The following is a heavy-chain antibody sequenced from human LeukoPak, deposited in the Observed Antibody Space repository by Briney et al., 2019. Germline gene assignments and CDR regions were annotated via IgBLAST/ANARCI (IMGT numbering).Heavy chain of an antibody. Sequence: GASVKVSCKASGGTFSSYAISWVRQAPGQGLEWMGGIIPIFGTANYAQKFQGRVTITTDESTSTAYMELSSLRSEDTAVYYCAGSIAAAGYYFDYWGQGTLVTVSS. J-gene: IGHJ4*02. V-gene: IGHV1-69*05. CDR2: IIPIFGTA. D-gene: IGHD6-13*01. CDR3: AGSIAAAGYYFDY. CDR1: GGTFSSYA.